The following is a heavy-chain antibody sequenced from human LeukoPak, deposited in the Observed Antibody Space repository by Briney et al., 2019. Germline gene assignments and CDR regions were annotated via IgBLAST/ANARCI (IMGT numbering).Heavy chain of an antibody. CDR3: ARQGGEDSPY. V-gene: IGHV4-59*08. Sequence: PSETLSLTCTVSGDSISSYYWSWIRQPPGKGLEWIGYINYSGSTNYNPSLKSRVTISVDTSKNQFPLKLRSVTAADTAVYYCARQGGEDSPYWGQGTLVTVSS. CDR2: INYSGST. D-gene: IGHD3-16*01. J-gene: IGHJ4*02. CDR1: GDSISSYY.